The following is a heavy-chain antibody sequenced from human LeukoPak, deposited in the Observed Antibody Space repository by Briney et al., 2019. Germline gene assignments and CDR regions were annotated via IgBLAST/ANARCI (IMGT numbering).Heavy chain of an antibody. D-gene: IGHD3-22*01. Sequence: GVSLQISSQGSGYSFTSYWIGWVRPMPGKGLEWMGIIYPGDSDTRYSPSFQGQVTISADKSISTAYLQWSSLKASDTAMYYCARANYYESSGNLNFDYWGQGTLVTVSS. J-gene: IGHJ4*02. V-gene: IGHV5-51*01. CDR2: IYPGDSDT. CDR1: GYSFTSYW. CDR3: ARANYYESSGNLNFDY.